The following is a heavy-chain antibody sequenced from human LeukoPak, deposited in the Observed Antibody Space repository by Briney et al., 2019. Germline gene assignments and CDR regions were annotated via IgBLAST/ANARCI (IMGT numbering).Heavy chain of an antibody. CDR3: AKDRSLWFGELQN. CDR1: GFTFSSYA. Sequence: GGSLRLSCAASGFTFSSYATSWVRQAPGKGLEWVSGIHGSGGSTYYADSVKGRFAISRDNSKNTVYLEMNSLRAEDTALYYCAKDRSLWFGELQNWGQGTLVTVSS. V-gene: IGHV3-23*01. D-gene: IGHD3-10*01. J-gene: IGHJ4*02. CDR2: IHGSGGST.